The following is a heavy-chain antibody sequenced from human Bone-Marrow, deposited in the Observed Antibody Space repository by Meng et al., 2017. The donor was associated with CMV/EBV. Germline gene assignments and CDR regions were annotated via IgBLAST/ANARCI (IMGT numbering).Heavy chain of an antibody. J-gene: IGHJ6*02. D-gene: IGHD3-16*02. Sequence: GGTLRLTCAASGVTISSYEMNWVRQAPGKGLEWVSYISSSGSTIYYADSVKGRFTISRDNAKKSLYLQKNRLRAEDTAVYYCAGHDYVWGGYRLYYGMDVWGQGTTVPVSS. CDR2: ISSSGSTI. CDR1: GVTISSYE. CDR3: AGHDYVWGGYRLYYGMDV. V-gene: IGHV3-48*03.